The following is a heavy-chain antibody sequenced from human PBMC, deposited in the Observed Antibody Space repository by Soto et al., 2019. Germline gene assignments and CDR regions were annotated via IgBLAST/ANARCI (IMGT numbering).Heavy chain of an antibody. V-gene: IGHV4-59*08. CDR1: GGSIFSYY. CDR2: IYYSGST. CDR3: ARGSTTEKVDS. Sequence: ETLSLTCTVSGGSIFSYYWSWVRQWIAYIYYSGSTNYNPSLKSRVTISVDTSMNEFSLALTSVTAADTAMYYCARGSTTEKVDSWGQGILVTVS. J-gene: IGHJ4*02.